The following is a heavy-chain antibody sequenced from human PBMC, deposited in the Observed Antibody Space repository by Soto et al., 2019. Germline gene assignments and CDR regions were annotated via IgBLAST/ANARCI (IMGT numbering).Heavy chain of an antibody. V-gene: IGHV1-2*02. J-gene: IGHJ4*02. CDR1: GYSFTGYY. CDR3: ARDSVSTIGDFDN. D-gene: IGHD5-12*01. CDR2: INPNSGAT. Sequence: QVQLVQSGAEMKKPGASVTVSCKASGYSFTGYYLHWVRQAPGQGLEWLGWINPNSGATNHAQKFQGRVTMTRYRSITTAYMDLNRLTSDDTAVYYCARDSVSTIGDFDNWGQGTLVTVSS.